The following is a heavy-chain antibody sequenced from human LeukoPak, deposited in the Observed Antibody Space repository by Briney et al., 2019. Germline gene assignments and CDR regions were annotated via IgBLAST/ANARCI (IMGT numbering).Heavy chain of an antibody. J-gene: IGHJ6*03. D-gene: IGHD3-22*01. Sequence: GGSLRLSCTASGFTFSNYWMTWVRQAPGKGPEWVANLKQDGSEEYYVDSVKGRFTSSRDNAKNSLYLQMNSLRVEDTAVYYCASRGTYDSSGSYYYYYMDVWGKGTTVTVSS. CDR3: ASRGTYDSSGSYYYYYMDV. CDR2: LKQDGSEE. CDR1: GFTFSNYW. V-gene: IGHV3-7*01.